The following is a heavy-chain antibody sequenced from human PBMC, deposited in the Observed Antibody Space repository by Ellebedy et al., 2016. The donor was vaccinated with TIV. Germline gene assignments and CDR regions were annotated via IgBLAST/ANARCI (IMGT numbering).Heavy chain of an antibody. J-gene: IGHJ4*02. D-gene: IGHD6-6*01. CDR1: GFTVSSNY. CDR2: ISGGST. CDR3: ARGPYPYSSYPRADY. Sequence: ESLKISCAASGFTVSSNYMSWVRQAPGKGLEWVSSISGGSTYYADSRKGRFTISRDNSKNTLYLQMNSLRSEDTAVYYCARGPYPYSSYPRADYWGQGTLVTVSS. V-gene: IGHV3-38*02.